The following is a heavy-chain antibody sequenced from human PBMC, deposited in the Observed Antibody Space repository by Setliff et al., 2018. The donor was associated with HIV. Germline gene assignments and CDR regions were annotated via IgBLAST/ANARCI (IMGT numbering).Heavy chain of an antibody. CDR3: AGVSFWSGYIDY. J-gene: IGHJ4*02. CDR1: GGSFSGYC. V-gene: IGHV4-34*01. Sequence: PSETLSLTCAVYGGSFSGYCWSWIRQPPGKGLEWIGEIQHSGRINYNPSLRSRVTTSVDTSKNQFSLRLRSVTAADTAVYYCAGVSFWSGYIDYWGQGTLVTVSS. CDR2: IQHSGRI. D-gene: IGHD3-3*01.